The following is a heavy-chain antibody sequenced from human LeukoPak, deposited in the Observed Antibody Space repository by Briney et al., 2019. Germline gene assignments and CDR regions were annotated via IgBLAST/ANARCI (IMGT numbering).Heavy chain of an antibody. CDR1: GFSFSDSV. CDR3: AKVGYCTNNCFRTHDY. D-gene: IGHD2-8*01. J-gene: IGHJ4*02. V-gene: IGHV3-23*01. Sequence: GRSLRLSCVASGFSFSDSVMSWVRQAPGKGLGRVSAISGDPGVTYYAASVKGRFTISKNTVYLQMNSLRAEDTATYYCAKVGYCTNNCFRTHDYWGQGALVTVSS. CDR2: ISGDPGVT.